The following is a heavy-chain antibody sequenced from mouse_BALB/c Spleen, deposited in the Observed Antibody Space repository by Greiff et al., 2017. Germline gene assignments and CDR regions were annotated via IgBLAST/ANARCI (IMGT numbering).Heavy chain of an antibody. CDR1: GFTFSSFG. V-gene: IGHV5-17*02. CDR3: AREGGRGFDY. Sequence: DVQLVESGGGLVQPGGSRKLSCAASGFTFSSFGMHWVRQAPEKGLEWVAYISSGSSTIYYADTVKGRFTISRDNPKNTLFLQMTSLRSEDTAMYNCAREGGRGFDYWGQGTTLTVSS. J-gene: IGHJ2*01. CDR2: ISSGSSTI.